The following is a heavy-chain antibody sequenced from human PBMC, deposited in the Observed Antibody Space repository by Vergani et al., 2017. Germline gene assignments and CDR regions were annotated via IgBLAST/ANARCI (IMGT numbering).Heavy chain of an antibody. CDR2: ISWNSDSI. D-gene: IGHD1/OR15-1a*01. Sequence: VQLVESGGGLVQPGRSLRLSCAASGLPFEDYAMHWVRQVPGKGKEWGSGISWNSDSIDYADSVKGRLTISRDNAKNSLFLQMNSLRTEDKALCYFVKDETEQLVVRGLDYWGQGTLVTVS. CDR3: VKDETEQLVVRGLDY. J-gene: IGHJ4*02. V-gene: IGHV3-9*01. CDR1: GLPFEDYA.